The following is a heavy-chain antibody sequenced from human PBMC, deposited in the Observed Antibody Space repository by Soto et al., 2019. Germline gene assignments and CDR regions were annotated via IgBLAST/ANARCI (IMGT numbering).Heavy chain of an antibody. Sequence: EVELVESGGGLVQPGRSLRLSCAASGFTFDDYAMHWVRQVPGKGLEWVSGINWNSGSIDYADSVKGRFTISSVNAMTPLCLQLTSRTVEHTSLSYFAKGPPTTVTTFRLRFVYWGQGTLVSVSS. CDR2: INWNSGSI. D-gene: IGHD4-17*01. CDR1: GFTFDDYA. J-gene: IGHJ4*02. CDR3: AKGPPTTVTTFRLRFVY. V-gene: IGHV3-9*01.